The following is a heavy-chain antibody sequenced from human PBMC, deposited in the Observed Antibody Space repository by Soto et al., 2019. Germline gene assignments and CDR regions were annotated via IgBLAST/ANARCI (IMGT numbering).Heavy chain of an antibody. D-gene: IGHD2-2*01. V-gene: IGHV1-18*04. CDR2: ISAYNGNT. Sequence: ASVKVSCKASGYTFTGYYMHWVRQAPGQGLEWMGWISAYNGNTNYAQKLQGRVTMTTDTSTSTAYMELRSLRSDDTAVYYCARDEDCSSTSCYDIYMDVWGKGTTVTVSS. J-gene: IGHJ6*03. CDR1: GYTFTGYY. CDR3: ARDEDCSSTSCYDIYMDV.